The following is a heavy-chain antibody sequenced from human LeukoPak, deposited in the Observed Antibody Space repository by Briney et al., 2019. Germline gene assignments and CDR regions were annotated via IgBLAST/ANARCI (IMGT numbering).Heavy chain of an antibody. CDR2: INHSGST. CDR1: GGSFSGYY. Sequence: SETPSLTCAVYGGSFSGYYWSWIRQPPGKELEWIGEINHSGSTNYNPSLKSRVTISVDTSKNQFSLKLSSVTAADTAVYYCARGRSSSWYRTEYFQHWGQGTLVTVSS. V-gene: IGHV4-34*01. D-gene: IGHD6-13*01. CDR3: ARGRSSSWYRTEYFQH. J-gene: IGHJ1*01.